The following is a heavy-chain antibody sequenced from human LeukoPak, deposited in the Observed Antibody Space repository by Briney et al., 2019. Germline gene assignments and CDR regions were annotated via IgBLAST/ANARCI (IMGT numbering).Heavy chain of an antibody. CDR1: GGSISSSNW. Sequence: PSETLSLTCAVSGGSISSSNWWSWVRQPPGKGLEWIGEIYHSGSTNYNPSLKSRVTISVDKSKNQFSLKLSSVTAADTAVYYCASLGRLRLGELSFVDYWGQGTLVTVSS. CDR3: ASLGRLRLGELSFVDY. J-gene: IGHJ4*02. CDR2: IYHSGST. D-gene: IGHD3-16*02. V-gene: IGHV4-4*02.